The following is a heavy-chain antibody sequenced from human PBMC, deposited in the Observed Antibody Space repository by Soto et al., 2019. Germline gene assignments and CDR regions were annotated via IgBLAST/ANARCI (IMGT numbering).Heavy chain of an antibody. J-gene: IGHJ5*01. Sequence: SETLSLTCAVSRGSLSGYHWIWIRQPPGKGLEWIGEINHTEGTKYNPSLKSRVTISLDMSKNQFSLKVTSVTAADTAVYYCARDGGSSWIKWVDSWGQGTLVTVSS. D-gene: IGHD6-13*01. CDR2: INHTEGT. CDR1: RGSLSGYH. CDR3: ARDGGSSWIKWVDS. V-gene: IGHV4-34*01.